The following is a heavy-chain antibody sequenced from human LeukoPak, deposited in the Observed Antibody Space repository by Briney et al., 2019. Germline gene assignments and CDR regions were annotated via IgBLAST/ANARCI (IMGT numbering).Heavy chain of an antibody. D-gene: IGHD3-10*01. V-gene: IGHV4-38-2*01. CDR2: IYHSGST. CDR1: GYSISSGYY. Sequence: ASETLFLTCAVSGYSISSGYYWGWIRQPPGKGLEWIGSIYHSGSTYYNPSLKSRVTISVDTSKNQFSLKLSSVTAADTAVYYCARGYYYGSGGRFDPWGQGTLVTVSS. J-gene: IGHJ5*02. CDR3: ARGYYYGSGGRFDP.